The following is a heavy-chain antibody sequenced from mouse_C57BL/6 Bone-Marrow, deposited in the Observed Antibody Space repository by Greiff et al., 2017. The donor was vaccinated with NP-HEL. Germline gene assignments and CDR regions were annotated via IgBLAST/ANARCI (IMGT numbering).Heavy chain of an antibody. CDR3: VKGDYYG. V-gene: IGHV10-1*01. Sequence: EVKVIESGGGLVQPKGSLKLSCAASGFSFNTYAMNWVRQAPGKGLEWVARIRSKSNNYATYYADSVKDRFTISRDDSESMLYLQMNNLKTEDTAMYYCVKGDYYGWGQGTLVTVSA. J-gene: IGHJ3*01. CDR2: IRSKSNNYAT. D-gene: IGHD1-1*01. CDR1: GFSFNTYA.